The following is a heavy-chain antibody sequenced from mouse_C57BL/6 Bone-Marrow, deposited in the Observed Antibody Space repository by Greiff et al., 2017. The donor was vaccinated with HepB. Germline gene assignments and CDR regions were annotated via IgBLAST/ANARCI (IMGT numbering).Heavy chain of an antibody. V-gene: IGHV5-4*03. D-gene: IGHD1-1*01. CDR3: ARRDELHYYGSSPGFDV. CDR2: ISDGGSYT. J-gene: IGHJ1*03. Sequence: EVKLVESGGGLVKPGGSLKLSCAASGFTFSSYAMSWVRQTPEKRLEWFATISDGGSYTYYPDNVKGRFTISRGNAKNNLYLQQSHLKSEDTAMYYCARRDELHYYGSSPGFDVWGTGTTVTVSS. CDR1: GFTFSSYA.